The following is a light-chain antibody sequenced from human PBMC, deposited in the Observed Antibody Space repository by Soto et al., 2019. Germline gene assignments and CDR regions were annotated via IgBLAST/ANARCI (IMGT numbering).Light chain of an antibody. CDR1: QSVSSN. J-gene: IGKJ1*01. CDR3: QQYRNWPRT. Sequence: EIVMTQSTATLSVSPGEGATLSCRASQSVSSNLAWYQQKPGQAPRLLIYGASTRATDMPGRFSGRGSGTEFTLTISSLQSEHFAVYYCQQYRNWPRTFGQGTKVDI. CDR2: GAS. V-gene: IGKV3-15*01.